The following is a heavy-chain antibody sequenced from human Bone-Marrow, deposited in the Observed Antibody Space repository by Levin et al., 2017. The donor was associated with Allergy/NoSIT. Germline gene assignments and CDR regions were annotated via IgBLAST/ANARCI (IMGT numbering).Heavy chain of an antibody. J-gene: IGHJ4*02. CDR3: ARDIAVAAFDY. CDR2: INTNTGKP. V-gene: IGHV7-4-1*02. CDR1: GYSFTRYA. Sequence: ASVKVSCKASGYSFTRYAINWVRQAPGQGLEWMGWINTNTGKPGYVQGFTGRFVFSLDTSVSTAYLQISSLRAEDTAVYYCARDIAVAAFDYWGQGALVTVSS. D-gene: IGHD6-19*01.